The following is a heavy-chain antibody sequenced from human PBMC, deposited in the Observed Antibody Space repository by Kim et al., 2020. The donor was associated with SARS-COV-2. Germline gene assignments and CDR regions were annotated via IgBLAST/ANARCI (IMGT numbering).Heavy chain of an antibody. Sequence: SVKVSCKASGGTFSSYAISWVRQAPGQGLEWMGGIIPIFGTANYAQKFQGRVTIIADESTSTAYMELSSLRSEDTAVYYCARTCYYDFWSGYSGWFDPWGQGTLVTVSS. CDR1: GGTFSSYA. CDR2: IIPIFGTA. V-gene: IGHV1-69*13. D-gene: IGHD3-3*01. CDR3: ARTCYYDFWSGYSGWFDP. J-gene: IGHJ5*02.